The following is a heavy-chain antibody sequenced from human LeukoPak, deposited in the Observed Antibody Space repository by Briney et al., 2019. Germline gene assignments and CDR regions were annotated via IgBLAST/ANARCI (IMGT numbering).Heavy chain of an antibody. D-gene: IGHD2-15*01. Sequence: GGSLRLSCAASGFTFRTYWMHWVRQVPGKGLVWISRINTDGSSTSHADSVKGRFTISRDNAQNTLYLQMNSLRPEDTAVYYCTRYLLASYGMDVWGQGTTV. J-gene: IGHJ6*02. V-gene: IGHV3-74*01. CDR3: TRYLLASYGMDV. CDR1: GFTFRTYW. CDR2: INTDGSST.